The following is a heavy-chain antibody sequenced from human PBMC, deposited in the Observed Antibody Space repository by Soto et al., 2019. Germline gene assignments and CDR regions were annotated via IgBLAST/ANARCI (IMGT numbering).Heavy chain of an antibody. Sequence: SETLSLTCSVSGVSVSSPSFYWAWVRQSPGKGLEWIGSLYYIGSAYYSPSLKSRITISADSSRNQFSLKLASVTAADTGLYLRPAWGQGTLVTVSS. CDR3: PA. CDR1: GVSVSSPSFY. D-gene: IGHD1-1*01. V-gene: IGHV4-39*01. J-gene: IGHJ5*02. CDR2: LYYIGSA.